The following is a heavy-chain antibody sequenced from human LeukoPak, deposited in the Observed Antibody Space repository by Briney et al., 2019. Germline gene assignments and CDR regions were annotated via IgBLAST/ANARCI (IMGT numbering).Heavy chain of an antibody. CDR3: AGVGYCSGGSCYKGGNWLDP. V-gene: IGHV3-48*03. CDR2: ISSSGSTI. D-gene: IGHD2-15*01. CDR1: GFTFSSYE. Sequence: GGSLRLSCAASGFTFSSYEMNWVRQAPGKGLEWVSYISSSGSTIYYADSVKGRFTISRDNAKNSLYLQMNSLRAEDTAVYYCAGVGYCSGGSCYKGGNWLDPWGQGTLVTVSS. J-gene: IGHJ5*02.